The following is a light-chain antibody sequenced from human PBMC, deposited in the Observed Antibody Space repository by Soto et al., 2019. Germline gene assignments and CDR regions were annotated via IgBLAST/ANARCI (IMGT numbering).Light chain of an antibody. J-gene: IGLJ3*02. CDR2: EGN. CDR1: SIDVGSYNL. CDR3: CSYASSRTLV. V-gene: IGLV2-23*01. Sequence: QSALTQPASVSGSPGQSITISCTGISIDVGSYNLVSWYQHHPGKPPKLMIYEGNKRPSGISIRFSGSKSGNTASLTISGLQAEDEADYYCCSYASSRTLVFGGGTKLTVL.